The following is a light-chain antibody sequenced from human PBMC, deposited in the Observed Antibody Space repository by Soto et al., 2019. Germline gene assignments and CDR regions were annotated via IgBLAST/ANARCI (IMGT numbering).Light chain of an antibody. CDR1: QSLTRN. Sequence: EIVMTQSPATLSLSPGERVTLSCRASQSLTRNLAWYQHKPGQAPRLLIYDASSRASGVPARFSGSGSGTDFTLTISRLEPEDFAVYYCQQYGSSGTFGQGTKVDI. CDR3: QQYGSSGT. J-gene: IGKJ1*01. V-gene: IGKV3-20*01. CDR2: DAS.